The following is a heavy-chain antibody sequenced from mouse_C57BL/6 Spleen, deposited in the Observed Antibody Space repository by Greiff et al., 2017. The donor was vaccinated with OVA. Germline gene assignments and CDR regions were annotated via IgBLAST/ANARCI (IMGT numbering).Heavy chain of an antibody. CDR1: GYTFTSYW. D-gene: IGHD2-4*01. J-gene: IGHJ2*01. V-gene: IGHV1-64*01. Sequence: QVQLQQPGAELVKPGASVKLSCKASGYTFTSYWMHWVKQRPGQGLEWIGMIHPNSGSTNYNEKFKSKATLTVDKSSSTAYMQLSSLTSEDSAVYYCCSYDYVALDYWGQGTTLTVSS. CDR2: IHPNSGST. CDR3: CSYDYVALDY.